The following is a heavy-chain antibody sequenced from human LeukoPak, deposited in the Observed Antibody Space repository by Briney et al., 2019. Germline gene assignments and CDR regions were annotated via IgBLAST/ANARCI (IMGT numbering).Heavy chain of an antibody. Sequence: ASVKVASKASGYTFTSYDINWVRQATGQGLEWMGWMNPNSGNTGYAQKFQGRVTMTRDTSTSTVYMELSSLRSEDTAVYYCARDPGAGSGWYVWFDYWGQGTLVTVSS. CDR2: MNPNSGNT. D-gene: IGHD6-19*01. J-gene: IGHJ4*02. CDR1: GYTFTSYD. CDR3: ARDPGAGSGWYVWFDY. V-gene: IGHV1-8*01.